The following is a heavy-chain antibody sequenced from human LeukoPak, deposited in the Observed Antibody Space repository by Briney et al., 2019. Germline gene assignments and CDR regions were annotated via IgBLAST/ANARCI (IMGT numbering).Heavy chain of an antibody. J-gene: IGHJ3*02. V-gene: IGHV3-53*01. CDR1: GFSVSSNY. CDR3: AREKATVTIGAFDT. Sequence: PGGSLRLSCAASGFSVSSNYMSWVRQAPGEGLEWVSVIYSGGSTYYADSAKDRFTTSRDNSKNTLYLQMNSLRAEDTAVYYCAREKATVTIGAFDTWGQGTMVTVSS. CDR2: IYSGGST. D-gene: IGHD4-11*01.